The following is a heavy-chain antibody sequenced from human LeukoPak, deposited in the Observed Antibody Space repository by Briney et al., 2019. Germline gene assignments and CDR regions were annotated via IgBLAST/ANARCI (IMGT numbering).Heavy chain of an antibody. Sequence: SETLSLTCTVSGGSISSGRYYWSWIRQPAGKGLEGIGRIYTSGITNYNPSLKSRVTISVDTSKYKFSLKLSSVTAADTAVYYCARDRYDFWSGYPWFDPWGQGTLVTVSS. CDR2: IYTSGIT. V-gene: IGHV4-61*02. CDR1: GGSISSGRYY. D-gene: IGHD3-3*01. J-gene: IGHJ5*02. CDR3: ARDRYDFWSGYPWFDP.